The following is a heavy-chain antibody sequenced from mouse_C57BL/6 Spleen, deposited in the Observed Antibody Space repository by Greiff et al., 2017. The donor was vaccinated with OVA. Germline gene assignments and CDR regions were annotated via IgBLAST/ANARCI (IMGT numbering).Heavy chain of an antibody. Sequence: QVQLQQPGAELVKPGASVKMSCKASGCTFTSYWITWVKQRPGQGLEWIGDIYPGSGSTNYNEKFKSKATLTVDTSSSTAYMHLSSLTSEDSAVYYCARREDYGTLDNWGQGTTLTVAS. J-gene: IGHJ2*01. V-gene: IGHV1-55*01. CDR1: GCTFTSYW. CDR3: ARREDYGTLDN. CDR2: IYPGSGST. D-gene: IGHD1-1*01.